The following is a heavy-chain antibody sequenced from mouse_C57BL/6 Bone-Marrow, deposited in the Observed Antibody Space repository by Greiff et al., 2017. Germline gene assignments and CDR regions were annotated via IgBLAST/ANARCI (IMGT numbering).Heavy chain of an antibody. CDR2: IDPENGDT. CDR1: GFNIKDDY. J-gene: IGHJ2*01. D-gene: IGHD1-1*01. V-gene: IGHV14-4*01. Sequence: VQLQQSGAELVRPGASVKLSCTASGFNIKDDYMHWVKQRPEQGLEWIGWIDPENGDTEYASKFQGKATITADTTSNTAYLQRSSLTSEDTAVYYCTDFYGRRFDYWGQGTTLTVSA. CDR3: TDFYGRRFDY.